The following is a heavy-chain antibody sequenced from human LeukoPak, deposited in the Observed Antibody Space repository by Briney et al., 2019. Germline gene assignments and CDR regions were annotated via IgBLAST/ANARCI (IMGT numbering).Heavy chain of an antibody. V-gene: IGHV1-2*02. J-gene: IGHJ3*02. CDR3: ASGLAVPAAIRAFDI. Sequence: ASVKVSCKASGYTFTGYYMHWVRQGPGQGLEWMGWINPNSGGTNYAQKFQGRVTMTRDTSISTAYMELSRLRSDDTAVYYCASGLAVPAAIRAFDIWGQGTMVTVSS. CDR2: INPNSGGT. D-gene: IGHD2-2*01. CDR1: GYTFTGYY.